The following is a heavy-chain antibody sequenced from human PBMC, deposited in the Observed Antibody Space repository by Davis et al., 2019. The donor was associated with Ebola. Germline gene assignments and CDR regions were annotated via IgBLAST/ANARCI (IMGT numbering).Heavy chain of an antibody. CDR3: ASLRQTYDSSGYSQPFDF. CDR1: GASISSGDYY. CDR2: IYYSGNT. D-gene: IGHD3-22*01. J-gene: IGHJ4*02. Sequence: MPSETLSLTCTVSGASISSGDYYWSWIRQPPGKGLEWIGYIYYSGNTHYNPSLKSRVTISIDTSKNQFSLKLRSVTAADTAVYYCASLRQTYDSSGYSQPFDFWGQGSLVTVSS. V-gene: IGHV4-30-4*01.